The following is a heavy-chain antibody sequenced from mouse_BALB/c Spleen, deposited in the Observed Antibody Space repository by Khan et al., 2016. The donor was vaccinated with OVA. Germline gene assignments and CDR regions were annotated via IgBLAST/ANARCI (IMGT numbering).Heavy chain of an antibody. Sequence: QVQLQQSGAELARPGASVKMSCKASGYTFTSYTIHWIKQRPGQGLEWIGYINPSSGYTNYNQKFKDKATLTADKSSTTAYMQLSSLTSDASAVYYCARDGAYYRNDGWFAYWGEGTLVNGSA. CDR1: GYTFTSYT. CDR3: ARDGAYYRNDGWFAY. CDR2: INPSSGYT. J-gene: IGHJ3*01. D-gene: IGHD2-14*01. V-gene: IGHV1-4*01.